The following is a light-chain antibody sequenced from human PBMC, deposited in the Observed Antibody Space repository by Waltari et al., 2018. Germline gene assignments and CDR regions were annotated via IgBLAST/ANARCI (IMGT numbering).Light chain of an antibody. CDR3: QQCDNLPHT. V-gene: IGKV1-33*01. Sequence: DIQMTQSPSSLSASVGDRVTITCQASQDISNCLNWYQQKPGKAPKLLIYDASTLGPGVPSRLSGSGSGTDFTFTISSLQPEDFATYYCQQCDNLPHTFGQGTKLEIK. J-gene: IGKJ2*01. CDR1: QDISNC. CDR2: DAS.